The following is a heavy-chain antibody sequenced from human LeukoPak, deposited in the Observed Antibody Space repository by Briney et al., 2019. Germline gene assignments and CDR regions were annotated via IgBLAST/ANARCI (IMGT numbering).Heavy chain of an antibody. CDR3: ARGTSGYYDILTGSDY. CDR2: ISAYNGNT. V-gene: IGHV1-18*01. CDR1: GYTFTSYG. Sequence: ASVKVSCKASGYTFTSYGISWVRQAPGQGLEWMGWISAYNGNTNYAQKLQGRVTMTTDTSTSTAYMELRSLRSDDTAVYYCARGTSGYYDILTGSDYWGQGTLVTVSS. J-gene: IGHJ4*02. D-gene: IGHD3-9*01.